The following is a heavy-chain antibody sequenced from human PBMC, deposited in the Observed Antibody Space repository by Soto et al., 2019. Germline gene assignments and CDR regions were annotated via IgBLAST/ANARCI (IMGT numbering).Heavy chain of an antibody. J-gene: IGHJ5*02. CDR3: ARGTNSSGLLRWFDP. Sequence: QVQLVQSGAEVKKPGSSVKVSCKASGGTFSSYAISWVRQAPGQGLEWMGWMNPNSGNTGYAQKFQGRVTMTRNTSISTAYMELSSLRSEDTAVYYCARGTNSSGLLRWFDPWGQGTLVTVSS. CDR1: GGTFSSYA. CDR2: MNPNSGNT. V-gene: IGHV1-8*02. D-gene: IGHD6-19*01.